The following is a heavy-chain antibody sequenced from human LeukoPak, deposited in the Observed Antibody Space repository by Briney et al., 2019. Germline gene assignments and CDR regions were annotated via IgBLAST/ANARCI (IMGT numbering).Heavy chain of an antibody. Sequence: GGSLRLSYAASGFTFSSYGMHWVRQAPGKGLEWVAFIRYDGSNKYYADSVKGRFTISRDNSKNTLYLQMNSLRAEDTAVYYCAKDPPCSSTSCYTGYFDYWGQGTLVTVSS. CDR1: GFTFSSYG. D-gene: IGHD2-2*02. J-gene: IGHJ4*02. V-gene: IGHV3-30*02. CDR3: AKDPPCSSTSCYTGYFDY. CDR2: IRYDGSNK.